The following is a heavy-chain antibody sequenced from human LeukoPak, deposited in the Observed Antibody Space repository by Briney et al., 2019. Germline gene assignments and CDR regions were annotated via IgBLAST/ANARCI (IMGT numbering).Heavy chain of an antibody. CDR3: AKDDEGYY. Sequence: PGGSLRLSCAASGFTFSNSWMSWLRQTPGKGLEWVANIRVDGGSKYHVASVKGRFTISRANAKNSLYLQMNSLRAEDTAVYYCAKDDEGYYWGQASLATVPS. J-gene: IGHJ4*02. D-gene: IGHD3-3*01. V-gene: IGHV3-7*04. CDR1: GFTFSNSW. CDR2: IRVDGGSK.